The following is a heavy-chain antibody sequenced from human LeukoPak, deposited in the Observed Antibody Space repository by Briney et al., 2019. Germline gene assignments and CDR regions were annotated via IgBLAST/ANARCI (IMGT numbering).Heavy chain of an antibody. V-gene: IGHV3-30-3*01. Sequence: PGGSLRLSCAASGFTFSSYAMHWVRQAPGKGLEWVAVISYDGSNKYYADSVKGRFTISRDNSKNTLYLQMNSLRAEDTAVYYCARDPVLYDDQLRGRGGFDYWGQGTLVTVSS. J-gene: IGHJ4*02. CDR3: ARDPVLYDDQLRGRGGFDY. D-gene: IGHD2-2*01. CDR2: ISYDGSNK. CDR1: GFTFSSYA.